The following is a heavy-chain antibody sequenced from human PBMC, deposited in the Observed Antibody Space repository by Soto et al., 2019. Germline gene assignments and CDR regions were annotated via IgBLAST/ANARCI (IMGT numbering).Heavy chain of an antibody. CDR2: TRNKANSYTT. J-gene: IGHJ4*02. CDR1: GFTFSDHY. D-gene: IGHD1-1*01. Sequence: GGSLRLSCAASGFTFSDHYMDWVRQAPGKGLEWVGRTRNKANSYTTEYAASVKGRFTISRDDSKNSLYLQMNSLKTEDTAVYYCAREQLRAFDYWGQGTLVTVS. CDR3: AREQLRAFDY. V-gene: IGHV3-72*01.